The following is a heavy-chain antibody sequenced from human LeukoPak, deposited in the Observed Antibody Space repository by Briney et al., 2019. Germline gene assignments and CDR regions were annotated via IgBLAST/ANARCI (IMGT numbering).Heavy chain of an antibody. V-gene: IGHV3-23*01. CDR2: IPAGGGST. Sequence: GGSLRLSCAASGFTFSSYAMSWVRQAPGKGLEWVSAIPAGGGSTYYADSVKGRFTISRDNSKNTLYLQMNSLRAEDTAVYYCAKHPYSGSRYYFDYWGQGTLVTVSS. J-gene: IGHJ4*02. D-gene: IGHD6-13*01. CDR3: AKHPYSGSRYYFDY. CDR1: GFTFSSYA.